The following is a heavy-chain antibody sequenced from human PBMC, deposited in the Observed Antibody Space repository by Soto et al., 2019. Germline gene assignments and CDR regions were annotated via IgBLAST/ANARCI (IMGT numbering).Heavy chain of an antibody. CDR2: IIPIFGTA. V-gene: IGHV1-69*13. D-gene: IGHD6-19*01. Sequence: SVKVSCTASGGTFSSYAISWVRQAPGQGLEWMGGIIPIFGTADYAQKFQGRVTITADESTSTAYMELSSLRSEDTAVYYCARVNWYSSGWYYFDYWGQGTLVTVSS. CDR1: GGTFSSYA. J-gene: IGHJ4*02. CDR3: ARVNWYSSGWYYFDY.